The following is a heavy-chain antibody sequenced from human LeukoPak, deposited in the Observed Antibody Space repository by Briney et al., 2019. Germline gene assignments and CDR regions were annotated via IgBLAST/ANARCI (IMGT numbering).Heavy chain of an antibody. D-gene: IGHD2-15*01. CDR1: GGTFSSYA. J-gene: IGHJ5*02. CDR2: IIPILGIA. CDR3: ARQLLLMGAGWFDP. V-gene: IGHV1-69*10. Sequence: SVKVSCKASGGTFSSYAISWVRQAPGQGLEWMGGIIPILGIANYAQKFQGRVTITADKSTSTAYMELSSLRSEDTAVYYCARQLLLMGAGWFDPWGQGTLVTVSS.